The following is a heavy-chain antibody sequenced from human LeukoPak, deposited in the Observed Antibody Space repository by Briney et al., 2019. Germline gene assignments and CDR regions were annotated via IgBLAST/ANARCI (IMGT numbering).Heavy chain of an antibody. CDR1: GFTFSSYW. V-gene: IGHV3-30*18. CDR2: ISHGGGKE. CDR3: AKTLDGFWPQFDF. J-gene: IGHJ4*02. Sequence: PGGSLRLSCSASGFTFSSYWMSWVRQTPGKGLEWVALISHGGGKEHYAESVKGRFTISRDNSRNTVYLQMSSLRSDDTAIYYCAKTLDGFWPQFDFWGQGTLLTVSS. D-gene: IGHD5-24*01.